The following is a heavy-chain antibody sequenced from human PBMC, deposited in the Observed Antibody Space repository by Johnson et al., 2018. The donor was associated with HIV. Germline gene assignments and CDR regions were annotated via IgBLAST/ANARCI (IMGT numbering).Heavy chain of an antibody. CDR3: ARGRGYYYDSGPDAFDI. CDR2: ISSNGGST. J-gene: IGHJ3*02. D-gene: IGHD3-22*01. V-gene: IGHV3-64*01. Sequence: VQLVESGGGLVQPGGSLRLSCAASGFTFSSYAMHWVRQAPGKGLEYVSAISSNGGSTYYANSVKGRFTISRDNTKNSLYLQMNSLRVEDTAVYYCARGRGYYYDSGPDAFDIWGQGTMVTVSS. CDR1: GFTFSSYA.